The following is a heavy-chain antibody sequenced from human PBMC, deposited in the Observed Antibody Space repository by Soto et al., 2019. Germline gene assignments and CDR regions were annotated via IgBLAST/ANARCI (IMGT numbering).Heavy chain of an antibody. D-gene: IGHD3-22*01. CDR2: ISYDGSNK. Sequence: HPGGSLRLSCAASGFTFSSYGMHWVRQAPGKGLEWVAVISYDGSNKYYADSVKGRFTISRDNSKNTLYLQMNSLRAEDTAVYYCAKGGWLYYYDSSGYRSPYYFDYWGQGTLVTVSS. CDR1: GFTFSSYG. J-gene: IGHJ4*02. CDR3: AKGGWLYYYDSSGYRSPYYFDY. V-gene: IGHV3-30*18.